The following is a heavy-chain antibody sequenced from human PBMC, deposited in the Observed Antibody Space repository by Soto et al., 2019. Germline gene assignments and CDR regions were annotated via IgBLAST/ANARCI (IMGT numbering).Heavy chain of an antibody. CDR2: INKDDSDN. D-gene: IGHD3-22*01. Sequence: EVQLVESGGGLVQPGGSLRLSCGASGFTFSRYWMTWVRRAPGKGMEWVGGINKDDSDNFYADSVRGRFAISRDNARNSLYLQMNSLRAEDTAVYFCVRDRGNGYYGQEAWAMDVWGQGTTVIVSS. V-gene: IGHV3-7*05. J-gene: IGHJ6*02. CDR3: VRDRGNGYYGQEAWAMDV. CDR1: GFTFSRYW.